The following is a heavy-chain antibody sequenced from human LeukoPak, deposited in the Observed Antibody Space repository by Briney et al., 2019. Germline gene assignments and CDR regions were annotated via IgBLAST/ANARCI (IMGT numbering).Heavy chain of an antibody. CDR2: IKQDGSQ. CDR1: GFTFSRHW. Sequence: PGGSLRLSCGASGFTFSRHWMGWVRQAPGKGLEWVASIKQDGSQYYVDSVKGRFIISRDNAKNSLSLQMNSLRVEDTAVYYCAKGLLRFLEWSFDPWGQGTLVTVSS. CDR3: AKGLLRFLEWSFDP. J-gene: IGHJ5*02. V-gene: IGHV3-7*01. D-gene: IGHD3-3*01.